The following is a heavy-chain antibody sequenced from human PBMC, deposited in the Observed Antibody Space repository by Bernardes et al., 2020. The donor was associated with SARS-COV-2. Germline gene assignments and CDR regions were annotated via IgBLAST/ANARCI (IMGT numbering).Heavy chain of an antibody. CDR1: GFTFSSYA. Sequence: GGSLRLSCAASGFTFSSYAMHWVRQAPGKGLEWVAVISYDGSNKYYADSVKGRFTISRDNSKNTLYLQMNSLRAEDTAVYYCARALLPNYGTDVWGQGTTVTVSS. D-gene: IGHD2-15*01. V-gene: IGHV3-30-3*01. J-gene: IGHJ6*02. CDR2: ISYDGSNK. CDR3: ARALLPNYGTDV.